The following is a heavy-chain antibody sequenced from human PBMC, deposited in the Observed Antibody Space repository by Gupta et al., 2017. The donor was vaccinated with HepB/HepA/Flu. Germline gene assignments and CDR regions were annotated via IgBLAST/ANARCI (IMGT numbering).Heavy chain of an antibody. V-gene: IGHV3-30*18. CDR2: ISYDGSNK. D-gene: IGHD1-26*01. CDR3: AKDSGEWELPEYFQH. CDR1: GFTFSSYG. Sequence: QVQLVESGGGVVQPGRSLRLSCAASGFTFSSYGMHWVRQAPGKGLEWVAVISYDGSNKYYADSVKGRFTISRDNSKNTLYLQMNSLRAEDTAVYYCAKDSGEWELPEYFQHWGQGTLVTVSS. J-gene: IGHJ1*01.